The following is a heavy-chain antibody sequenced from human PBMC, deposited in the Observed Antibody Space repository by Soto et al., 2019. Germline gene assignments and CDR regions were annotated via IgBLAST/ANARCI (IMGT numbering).Heavy chain of an antibody. CDR3: ARTPEAAHHDY. V-gene: IGHV1-2*02. D-gene: IGHD6-6*01. CDR1: GYTFTDYY. CDR2: INPKTGST. J-gene: IGHJ4*02. Sequence: QVQLVQSGAEVKMPGASVKVSCKASGYTFTDYYVHWVRQAPGEGLEWEAWINPKTGSTHYAQKLQARVTMTRDTSINTAYMEVTSLTSDETAVEYCARTPEAAHHDYWGQGTLVTVSS.